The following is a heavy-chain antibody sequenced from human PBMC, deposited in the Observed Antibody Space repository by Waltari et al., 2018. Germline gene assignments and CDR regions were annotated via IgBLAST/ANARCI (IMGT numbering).Heavy chain of an antibody. CDR1: GFTFISYG. V-gene: IGHV3-30*18. J-gene: IGHJ4*02. CDR3: AKDRGSSSWYSHGLDY. CDR2: VWYDGSNK. Sequence: QVQLVESGGGVVQPGRSLRLSCAASGFTFISYGMHWVRQAPGKGLEWLAGVWYDGSNKYYADSVEGRFTISRDNCKNTLYLQRNSLRAEETAMYYCAKDRGSSSWYSHGLDYWGQGTLVTVSS. D-gene: IGHD6-13*01.